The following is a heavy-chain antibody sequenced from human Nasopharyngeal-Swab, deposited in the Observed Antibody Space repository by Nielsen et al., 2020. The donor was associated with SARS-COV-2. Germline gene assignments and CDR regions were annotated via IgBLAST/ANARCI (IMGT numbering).Heavy chain of an antibody. Sequence: SETLSLTCAVSGYSISSGYYWGWIRQPPGKGLEWIGSIYHSGSTDYNPSFKSRFTISVDTSKNQFSLKLSTVTAADTAVYYCARQIWSGSHLVWWHNNWFDPWGQGTLVTVSS. CDR3: ARQIWSGSHLVWWHNNWFDP. J-gene: IGHJ5*02. V-gene: IGHV4-38-2*01. D-gene: IGHD3-3*01. CDR1: GYSISSGYY. CDR2: IYHSGST.